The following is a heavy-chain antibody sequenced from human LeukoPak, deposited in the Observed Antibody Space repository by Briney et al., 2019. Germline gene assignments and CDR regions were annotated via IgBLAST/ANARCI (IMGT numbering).Heavy chain of an antibody. CDR3: ARQGSGGRAFDI. CDR1: GGSISSYY. Sequence: SETLSLTCTVSGGSISSYYWSWIRQPPGKGLEWIGYIYSSGSTNSNPSLKSRVTISVDTSKSQFSLKMTSVTAADTAVYYCARQGSGGRAFDIWGQGTMVNVSS. CDR2: IYSSGST. V-gene: IGHV4-59*08. D-gene: IGHD1-26*01. J-gene: IGHJ3*02.